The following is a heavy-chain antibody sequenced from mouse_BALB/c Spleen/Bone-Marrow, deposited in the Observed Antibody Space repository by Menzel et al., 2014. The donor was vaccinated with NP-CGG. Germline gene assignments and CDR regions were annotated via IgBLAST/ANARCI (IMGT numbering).Heavy chain of an antibody. CDR2: IDPANGNT. CDR3: SRYCYGISYFDY. CDR1: GFNIKDTY. Sequence: VQLQQSGAELVKPGASVKLSCTASGFNIKDTYMHWVKQKPEQGLEWIGRIDPANGNTKYDPKFQGKATITADTSSNPASLQLSSLTSEDTAFYYCSRYCYGISYFDYWGQGTPLPVSS. D-gene: IGHD1-1*01. V-gene: IGHV14-3*02. J-gene: IGHJ2*01.